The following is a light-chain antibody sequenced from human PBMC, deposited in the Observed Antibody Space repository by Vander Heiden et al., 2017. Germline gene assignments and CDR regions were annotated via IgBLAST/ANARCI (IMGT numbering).Light chain of an antibody. CDR1: KLGDKY. Sequence: SYELTQPPSVSVSPGQTASITCSGDKLGDKYACWYQQKPGQSPVLVIYKDSKRPSGIPERFSGSNSGNTATLPISGTQAMDEADYSCQAWDSSTAVFGGGTKLTVL. CDR3: QAWDSSTAV. J-gene: IGLJ2*01. CDR2: KDS. V-gene: IGLV3-1*01.